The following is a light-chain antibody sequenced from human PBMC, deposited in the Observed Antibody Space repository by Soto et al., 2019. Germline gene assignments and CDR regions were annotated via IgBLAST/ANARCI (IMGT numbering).Light chain of an antibody. CDR2: SNN. CDR3: AAWDDSLNGHVV. V-gene: IGLV1-44*01. J-gene: IGLJ2*01. Sequence: QAVVTQPPSASGTPGQRVTISCSGSSSNIGSNTVNWYQQLPGTAPKLLIYSNNQRRSGVPDRFSGSKSGTSASLAISGLQSEDEADYYCAAWDDSLNGHVVFGGGTKLTVL. CDR1: SSNIGSNT.